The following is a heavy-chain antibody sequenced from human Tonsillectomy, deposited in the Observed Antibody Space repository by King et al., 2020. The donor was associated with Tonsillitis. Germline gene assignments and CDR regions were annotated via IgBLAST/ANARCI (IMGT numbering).Heavy chain of an antibody. V-gene: IGHV3-23*04. CDR3: AKDSVLRYFDWLHFDAFDI. J-gene: IGHJ3*02. Sequence: VQLVESGGDLVQPGGSLRLSCAASGFSISGYAMSWVRQAPGKGLEWVSAISGSGGSTYYADSVKGRFTISRDNSKNTLYLQMNSLRAEDTAVYYCAKDSVLRYFDWLHFDAFDIWGQGTMVTASS. CDR1: GFSISGYA. D-gene: IGHD3-9*01. CDR2: ISGSGGST.